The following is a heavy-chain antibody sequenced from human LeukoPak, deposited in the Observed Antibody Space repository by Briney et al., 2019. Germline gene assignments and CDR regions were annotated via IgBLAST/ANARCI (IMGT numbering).Heavy chain of an antibody. Sequence: PGGTLRLSCAASGFTFSAFDMHWASQAPGKGLEWVTFIPYDGSDKHYAESVKGRFNISRNNSKNTLYLQMNRLRAEDTAVYYCAKRDSSGHFDYWGQGALVTVSS. CDR2: IPYDGSDK. D-gene: IGHD3-22*01. J-gene: IGHJ4*02. CDR3: AKRDSSGHFDY. V-gene: IGHV3-30*02. CDR1: GFTFSAFD.